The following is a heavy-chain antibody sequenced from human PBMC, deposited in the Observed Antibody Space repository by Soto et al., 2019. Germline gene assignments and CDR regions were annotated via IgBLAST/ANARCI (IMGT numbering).Heavy chain of an antibody. V-gene: IGHV5-51*01. D-gene: IGHD6-13*01. CDR2: IYPGDSET. J-gene: IGHJ6*02. CDR3: ARHMEAAAGEFYYYYGMDV. CDR1: GYSFTNYW. Sequence: GESLKISCKGAGYSFTNYWIGWVRQMSGKXLEWMGIIYPGDSETRYSPSFQGQVTISADKSITTAYLQWSSLKASDTAMYYCARHMEAAAGEFYYYYGMDVWGQGTTVTVSS.